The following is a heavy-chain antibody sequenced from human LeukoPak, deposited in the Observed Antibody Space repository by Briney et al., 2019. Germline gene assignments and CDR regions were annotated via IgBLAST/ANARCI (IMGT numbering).Heavy chain of an antibody. CDR1: GFTFSSYW. CDR2: IKQDGSEK. CDR3: ARDLAWELRWEYYFDY. D-gene: IGHD1-26*01. Sequence: QSGGSLRLSCAASGFTFSSYWMSWVRQAPGKGLEWVANIKQDGSEKYYVDSVKGRFTISRDNAKNSLYLQMNSLRAEDTAVYYCARDLAWELRWEYYFDYWGQGTLVTVSS. V-gene: IGHV3-7*01. J-gene: IGHJ4*02.